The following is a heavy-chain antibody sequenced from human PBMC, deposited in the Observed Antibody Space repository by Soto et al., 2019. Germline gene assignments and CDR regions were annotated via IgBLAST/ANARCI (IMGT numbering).Heavy chain of an antibody. J-gene: IGHJ4*02. CDR1: GFTFSSYG. Sequence: GGSLRLSCAASGFTFSSYGMHWVRQAPGKGLEWVAVIWYDGSNKYYADSVKGRFTISRDNSKNTLYLQMNSLRAEDTAVYYCARNDYGDKYYFDYWGQGTLVTVSS. CDR2: IWYDGSNK. CDR3: ARNDYGDKYYFDY. V-gene: IGHV3-33*01. D-gene: IGHD4-17*01.